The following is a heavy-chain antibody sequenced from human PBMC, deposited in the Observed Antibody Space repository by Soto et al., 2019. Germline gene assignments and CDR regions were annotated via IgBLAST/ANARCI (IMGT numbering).Heavy chain of an antibody. J-gene: IGHJ6*02. Sequence: EVQLLESGGGLVQPGGSLRLSCAVSGLTFTYFAMGWVGQAPGKGLEWVSAISGSGGITYYADSVKGRFTISRDNSKNTLFLQMNSLRAEDTAVYYCALLGRSGSGRPYYYGMDVWGQGTTVTVSS. CDR2: ISGSGGIT. CDR1: GLTFTYFA. V-gene: IGHV3-23*01. CDR3: ALLGRSGSGRPYYYGMDV. D-gene: IGHD3-10*01.